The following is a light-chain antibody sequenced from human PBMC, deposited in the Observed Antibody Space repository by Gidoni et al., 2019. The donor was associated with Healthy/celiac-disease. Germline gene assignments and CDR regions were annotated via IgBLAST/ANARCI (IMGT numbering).Light chain of an antibody. V-gene: IGKV3-20*01. J-gene: IGKJ1*01. CDR3: QQYGSSPVA. CDR2: GAS. CDR1: QSVSSSY. Sequence: IVLTQSPGTLSLSPGERATLSGRASQSVSSSYLAWYQQKPGQAPRLLIYGASSRATGIPDSFSGSGSGTDFTLTISRLEPEDFAVYYCQQYGSSPVAFXQGTKVEIK.